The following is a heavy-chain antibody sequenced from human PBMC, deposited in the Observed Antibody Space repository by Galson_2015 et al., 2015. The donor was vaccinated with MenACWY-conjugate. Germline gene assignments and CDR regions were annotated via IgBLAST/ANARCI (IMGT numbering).Heavy chain of an antibody. J-gene: IGHJ4*02. Sequence: SLRLSCEASGFTFSSFAMSWVRQAPGKGLEWVSVITSSGGTTYYADSVKGRFTIPRDNPKNTLYLQMDTLRAEDTATYYCAKNGIYFGMGFDYWGQGTLVT. CDR2: ITSSGGTT. CDR3: AKNGIYFGMGFDY. CDR1: GFTFSSFA. V-gene: IGHV3-23*01. D-gene: IGHD2/OR15-2a*01.